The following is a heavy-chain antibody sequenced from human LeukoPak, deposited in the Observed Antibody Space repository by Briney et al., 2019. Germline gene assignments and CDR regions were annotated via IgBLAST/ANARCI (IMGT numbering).Heavy chain of an antibody. CDR3: AREEGCSSTICYRGRYFDY. D-gene: IGHD2-2*02. J-gene: IGHJ4*02. CDR1: GFTVSSNY. CDR2: IYSGGST. V-gene: IGHV3-53*01. Sequence: GGSLRLSCAASGFTVSSNYMSWVRQAPGKGLEWVSVIYSGGSTYYADSVKGRFTISRDNSKNTLYLQMNSLRAEDTAVYYCAREEGCSSTICYRGRYFDYWGQGTLVTVSS.